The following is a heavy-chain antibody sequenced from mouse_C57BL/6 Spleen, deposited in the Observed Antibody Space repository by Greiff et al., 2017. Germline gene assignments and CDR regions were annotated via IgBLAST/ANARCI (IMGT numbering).Heavy chain of an antibody. J-gene: IGHJ2*01. CDR3: ARGGYYVPYYFDY. CDR2: ISYSGST. V-gene: IGHV3-8*01. CDR1: GYSITSDY. D-gene: IGHD2-3*01. Sequence: EVQLQQSGPGLAKPSQTLSLSCSATGYSITSDYWNWIRKFPGNKLEYMGYISYSGSTYYNPSLKSRISITREPSKNQFYLQLNSVTTEDTATCYCARGGYYVPYYFDYWGQGTTLTVSS.